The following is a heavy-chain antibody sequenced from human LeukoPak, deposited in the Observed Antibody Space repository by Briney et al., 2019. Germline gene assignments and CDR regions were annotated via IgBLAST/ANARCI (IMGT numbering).Heavy chain of an antibody. J-gene: IGHJ5*02. CDR1: GGSISSSSYY. CDR2: IYYSGST. Sequence: SETLSLTCTVSGGSISSSSYYWGWIRQPPGKGLEWIGSIYYSGSTYYNPSLKSRVTISVDTSKNQFSLELSSVTAADTAVYYCARQKDIVVVMDDWFDPWGQGTLVTVSS. CDR3: ARQKDIVVVMDDWFDP. V-gene: IGHV4-39*01. D-gene: IGHD2-2*01.